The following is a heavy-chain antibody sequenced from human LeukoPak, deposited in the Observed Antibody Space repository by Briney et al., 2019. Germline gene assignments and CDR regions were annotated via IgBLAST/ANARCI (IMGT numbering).Heavy chain of an antibody. J-gene: IGHJ6*03. CDR3: ARYPDYGDPPGPIYYYYMDV. Sequence: GSLRLSCAASGFTFSSYSMNWVRQAPGKGLEWVSSISSSSSYIYYADSVKGRFTISGDNAKNSLYLQMNSLRAEDTAVYYCARYPDYGDPPGPIYYYYMDVWGKGTTVTVSS. CDR2: ISSSSSYI. D-gene: IGHD4-17*01. CDR1: GFTFSSYS. V-gene: IGHV3-21*01.